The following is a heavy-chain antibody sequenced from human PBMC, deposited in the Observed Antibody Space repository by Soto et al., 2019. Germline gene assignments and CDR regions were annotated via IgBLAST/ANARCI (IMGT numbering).Heavy chain of an antibody. D-gene: IGHD3-10*01. CDR1: GDTFDSYT. V-gene: IGHV1-69*02. Sequence: QVHLVQSGAEVKKPGSSVKVSCKASGDTFDSYTINWVRQAPGQRLEWMGRIIPMLGMSNYALKFQGRVTSTADKSTTTVYMHLSSLRSDDTAVYYCARSYGSGIRAFDYWGQGTLVTVSS. CDR2: IIPMLGMS. CDR3: ARSYGSGIRAFDY. J-gene: IGHJ4*02.